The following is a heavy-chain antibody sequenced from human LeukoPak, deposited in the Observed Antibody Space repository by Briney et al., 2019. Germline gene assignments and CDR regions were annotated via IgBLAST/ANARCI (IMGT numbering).Heavy chain of an antibody. CDR2: ISWDGGST. CDR3: AKGQSGYSGYDNYHYYMDV. Sequence: GGSLRLSCAASGFTFDDYAMHWVRQAPGKGLEWVSLISWDGGSTYYADSVKGRFTISRDNSKNSLYLQMNSLRAEDTALYYCAKGQSGYSGYDNYHYYMDVWGKGTTVTVSS. D-gene: IGHD5-12*01. V-gene: IGHV3-43D*03. CDR1: GFTFDDYA. J-gene: IGHJ6*03.